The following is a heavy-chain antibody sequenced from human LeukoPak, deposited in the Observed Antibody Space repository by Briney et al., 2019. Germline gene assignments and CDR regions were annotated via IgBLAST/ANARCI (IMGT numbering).Heavy chain of an antibody. CDR3: AKDRTYHSDFSAYYFSPPLQQY. CDR2: IFGTTATT. V-gene: IGHV3-23*01. D-gene: IGHD3-22*01. CDR1: GLTFRNYA. Sequence: GGSLRLSCEASGLTFRNYAISWVRQAPGKGLEWVSSIFGTTATTYYADSVKGRVTISRDNSRNMVYLQMNSLRAEDTAVYYCAKDRTYHSDFSAYYFSPPLQQYWGQGTLVTVSS. J-gene: IGHJ4*02.